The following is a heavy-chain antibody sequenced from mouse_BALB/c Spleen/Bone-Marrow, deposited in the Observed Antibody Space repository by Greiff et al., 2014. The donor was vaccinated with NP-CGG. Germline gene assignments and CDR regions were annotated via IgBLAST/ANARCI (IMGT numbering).Heavy chain of an antibody. J-gene: IGHJ3*01. Sequence: EVQLQQSGAELVRPGALVKLSCKASGFNIKDYYMHWVKQRPEQGLEWIGWIVPENGNTIYDPKFQGKASITADTSSNTAYLQLSSLTSEDTAVYYCAGGNYRFAYWGQGTLVTVSA. V-gene: IGHV14-1*02. CDR2: IVPENGNT. D-gene: IGHD2-1*01. CDR1: GFNIKDYY. CDR3: AGGNYRFAY.